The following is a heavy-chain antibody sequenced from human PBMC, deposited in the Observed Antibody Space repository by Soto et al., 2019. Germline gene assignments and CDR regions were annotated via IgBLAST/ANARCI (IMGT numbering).Heavy chain of an antibody. V-gene: IGHV3-49*04. CDR3: TRVGNSEYYFDY. Sequence: GGSLRLSCTASGFTFGDYAMSWVRQAPGKGLEWVGFIRSKAYGGTTEYAASVKGRFTISRDDSKSIAYLQMNSLKTEDTAVYYCTRVGNSEYYFDYWGQGTLVTVSS. CDR1: GFTFGDYA. D-gene: IGHD4-4*01. CDR2: IRSKAYGGTT. J-gene: IGHJ4*02.